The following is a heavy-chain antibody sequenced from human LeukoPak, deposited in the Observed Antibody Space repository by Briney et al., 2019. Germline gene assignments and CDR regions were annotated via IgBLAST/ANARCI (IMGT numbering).Heavy chain of an antibody. CDR3: AREYDSRARFDS. Sequence: PGGSLTLSCAGSGDSFSRHTMNWVRRAPGKGLEWIAYISSSGSPVYYADSVKGRFTIPRDNARYSLYLHMNSLRAEDTAVYYCAREYDSRARFDSWGQGTLVSVSS. D-gene: IGHD6-13*01. CDR1: GDSFSRHT. CDR2: ISSSGSPV. V-gene: IGHV3-48*01. J-gene: IGHJ4*02.